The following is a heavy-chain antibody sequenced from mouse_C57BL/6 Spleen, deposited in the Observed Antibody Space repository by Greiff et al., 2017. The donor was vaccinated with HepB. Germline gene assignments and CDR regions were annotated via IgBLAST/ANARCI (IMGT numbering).Heavy chain of an antibody. CDR1: GFTFSDYG. CDR3: ALITTSYWYFDV. CDR2: ISSGSSTI. J-gene: IGHJ1*03. D-gene: IGHD2-4*01. V-gene: IGHV5-17*01. Sequence: DVQLVESGGGLVKPGGSLKLSCAASGFTFSDYGIHWVRQAPEKGLEWVAFISSGSSTIYYADTVKGRFTISRDNAKNTLFLQMTSLRSEDTAMYYCALITTSYWYFDVWGTGTTVTVSS.